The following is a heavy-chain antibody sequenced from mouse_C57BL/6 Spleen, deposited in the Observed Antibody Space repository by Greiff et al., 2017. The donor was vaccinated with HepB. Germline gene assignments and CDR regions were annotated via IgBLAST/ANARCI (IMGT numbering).Heavy chain of an antibody. CDR2: IYPGDGDT. J-gene: IGHJ3*01. V-gene: IGHV1-82*01. D-gene: IGHD1-1*01. Sequence: VQLQQSGPELVKPGASVKISCKASGYAFSSSWMNWVKQRPGKGLEWIGRIYPGDGDTNYNGKFKGKATLTADKSSSTAYMQLSSLTSEDSAVYFCARSKEGYYYGSTPFAYWGQGTLVTVSA. CDR1: GYAFSSSW. CDR3: ARSKEGYYYGSTPFAY.